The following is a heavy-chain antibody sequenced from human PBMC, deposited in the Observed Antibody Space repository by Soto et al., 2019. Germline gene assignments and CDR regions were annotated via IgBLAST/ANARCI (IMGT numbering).Heavy chain of an antibody. D-gene: IGHD2-21*02. J-gene: IGHJ4*02. CDR1: GFTFSNYG. V-gene: IGHV3-30*03. Sequence: GGSLRLSCAASGFTFSNYGMHWVRQAPGKGLEWVAAISYDGSNLYYIDSVKGRFTISRDKSKYTLYLQMNSLRTEDTAVYYCATDAHPRKGDCSGADYWGQGTLVTVSS. CDR3: ATDAHPRKGDCSGADY. CDR2: ISYDGSNL.